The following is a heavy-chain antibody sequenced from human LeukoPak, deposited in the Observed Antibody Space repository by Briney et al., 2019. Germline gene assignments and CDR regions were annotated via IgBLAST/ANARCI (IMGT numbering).Heavy chain of an antibody. J-gene: IGHJ4*02. CDR1: GVTVNSNY. D-gene: IGHD3-3*01. CDR2: IYSSGGT. Sequence: GGSLRLSCAASGVTVNSNYINWVRQAPGKGLEWASVIYSSGGTNYADSVKGRFTISRDDSKNTVFLQMNSLRVEDTAFYYCARGNFWSGYYLDYWGQGTLVTVSS. CDR3: ARGNFWSGYYLDY. V-gene: IGHV3-53*01.